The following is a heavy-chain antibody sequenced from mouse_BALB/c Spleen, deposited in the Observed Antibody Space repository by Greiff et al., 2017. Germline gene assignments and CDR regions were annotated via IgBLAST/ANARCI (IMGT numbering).Heavy chain of an antibody. Sequence: EVQRVESGGGLVKPGGSLKLSCAASGFTFSSYAMSWVRQTPEKRLEWVASISSGGSTYYPDSVKGRFTISRDNARNILYLQMSSLRSEDTAMYYCARGPSTMITTGFAYWGQGTLVTVSA. J-gene: IGHJ3*01. CDR1: GFTFSSYA. D-gene: IGHD2-4*01. V-gene: IGHV5-6-5*01. CDR2: ISSGGST. CDR3: ARGPSTMITTGFAY.